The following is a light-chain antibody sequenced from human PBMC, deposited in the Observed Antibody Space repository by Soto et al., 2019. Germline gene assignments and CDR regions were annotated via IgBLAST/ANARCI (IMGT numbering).Light chain of an antibody. V-gene: IGLV1-51*01. J-gene: IGLJ2*01. Sequence: QSVLTQPPSVSAAPGQKVTSTCSGSSSNIGNNYVSWYQQLPGTAPKLLIYDNNKRPSGIPDRFSGSKSGTSATLGITGLETGDEADYYCGTCDSSLSAVVFGGGTKVTVL. CDR3: GTCDSSLSAVV. CDR2: DNN. CDR1: SSNIGNNY.